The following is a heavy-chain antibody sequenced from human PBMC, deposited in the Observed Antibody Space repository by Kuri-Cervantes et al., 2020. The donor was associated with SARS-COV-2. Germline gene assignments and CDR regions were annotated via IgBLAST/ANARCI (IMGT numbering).Heavy chain of an antibody. CDR3: ASQQLRDVGYGMDV. Sequence: ETLSLTCAASGFTLGTYGMHWVRQAPGKGLEWVANIKQDGSEKYYVDSVKGRFTISRDNAKNSLYLQMNSLRAEDTAVYYCASQQLRDVGYGMDVWGQGTTVTVSS. J-gene: IGHJ6*02. V-gene: IGHV3-7*01. CDR1: GFTLGTYG. CDR2: IKQDGSEK. D-gene: IGHD5-18*01.